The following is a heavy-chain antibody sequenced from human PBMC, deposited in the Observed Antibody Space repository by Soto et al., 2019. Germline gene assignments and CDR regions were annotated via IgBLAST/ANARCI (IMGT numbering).Heavy chain of an antibody. CDR1: GYTFTSYG. J-gene: IGHJ6*02. Sequence: ASVKVSCKASGYTFTSYGISWVRQAPGQGLEWMGWISAYNGNTNYAQKLQGRVTMTTDTSTSTAHMELRSLRSDDTAVYYCAREGGGDIVLVPAALYYYYGMDVWGQGATVTVSS. CDR2: ISAYNGNT. V-gene: IGHV1-18*01. CDR3: AREGGGDIVLVPAALYYYYGMDV. D-gene: IGHD2-2*01.